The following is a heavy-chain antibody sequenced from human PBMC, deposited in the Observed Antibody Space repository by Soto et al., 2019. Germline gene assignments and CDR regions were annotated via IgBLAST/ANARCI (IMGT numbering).Heavy chain of an antibody. CDR2: IWYDGSNK. CDR1: GFTFSSYG. CDR3: ARDQDYGGNHYYFDY. V-gene: IGHV3-33*01. J-gene: IGHJ4*02. Sequence: GGSLRLSCAASGFTFSSYGMHWVRQAPGKGLEWVAVIWYDGSNKYYADSVKGRFTISRDNSKNTLYLQMNSLRAEDTAVYYCARDQDYGGNHYYFDYWGQGTLVTVSS. D-gene: IGHD4-17*01.